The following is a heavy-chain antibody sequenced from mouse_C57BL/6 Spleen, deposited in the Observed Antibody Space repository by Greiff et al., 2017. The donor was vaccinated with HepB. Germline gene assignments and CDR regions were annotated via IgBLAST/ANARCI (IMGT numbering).Heavy chain of an antibody. CDR3: ERYDPWFAY. V-gene: IGHV1-61*01. CDR2: LYPSDSET. J-gene: IGHJ3*01. Sequence: QVQLQQPGAELVRPGSSVKLSCKASGYTFTSYWMDWVKQRPGQGLEWIGNLYPSDSETHYNQKFKDKATLTVDKSSSTAYMQLSSLTSEDSAVYYCERYDPWFAYWGQGTLVTVSA. D-gene: IGHD2-3*01. CDR1: GYTFTSYW.